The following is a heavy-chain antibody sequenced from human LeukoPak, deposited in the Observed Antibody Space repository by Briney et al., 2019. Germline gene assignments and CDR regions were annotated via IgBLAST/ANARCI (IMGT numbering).Heavy chain of an antibody. CDR1: GYTFTSYG. D-gene: IGHD3-22*01. V-gene: IGHV1-18*01. Sequence: ASVKVSCKASGYTFTSYGISWVRQAPGQWLEWMGWISAYNGNTNYAQKLQGRVTMTTDTSTSTAYMELRSLRSDDTAVYYCAREKQPLGYGSSGFDYWGQGTLVTVSS. CDR3: AREKQPLGYGSSGFDY. CDR2: ISAYNGNT. J-gene: IGHJ4*02.